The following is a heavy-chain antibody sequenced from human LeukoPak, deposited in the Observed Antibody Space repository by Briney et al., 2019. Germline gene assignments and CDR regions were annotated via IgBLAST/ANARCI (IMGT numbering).Heavy chain of an antibody. CDR2: IYYSGST. J-gene: IGHJ4*02. CDR3: ARLEMATISLDY. CDR1: GGSISSYY. D-gene: IGHD5-24*01. V-gene: IGHV4-59*01. Sequence: HPSETLSLTCTISGGSISSYYWSWIRQPPGKGLEWIGYIYYSGSTNYNPSLKSRVTISVDTSKNQFSLKLSSVTAADTAVYYCARLEMATISLDYWGQGTLVTVSS.